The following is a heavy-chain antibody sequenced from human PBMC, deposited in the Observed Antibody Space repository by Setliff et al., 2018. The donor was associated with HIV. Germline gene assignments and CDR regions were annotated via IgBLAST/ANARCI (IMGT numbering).Heavy chain of an antibody. V-gene: IGHV3-7*01. CDR2: INEGGSEK. D-gene: IGHD3-10*01. CDR3: TRHYGSGTYCLAY. CDR1: GFAFGNYW. Sequence: GSLRLSCAASGFAFGNYWMSWVRQAPGKGLEWVANINEGGSEKNYVDSVKGRFTISRDNAQNSLYLQMNSLGAEDTAVYYCTRHYGSGTYCLAYWGQGTLVTVSS. J-gene: IGHJ4*02.